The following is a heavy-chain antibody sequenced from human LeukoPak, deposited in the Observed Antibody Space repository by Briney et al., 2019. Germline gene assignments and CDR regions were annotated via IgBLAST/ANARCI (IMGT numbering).Heavy chain of an antibody. J-gene: IGHJ4*02. CDR2: IYYSGTT. CDR3: ASSSGWYYFDY. V-gene: IGHV4-59*01. D-gene: IGHD6-19*01. CDR1: GGSISSYY. Sequence: SETLSLTCTVSGGSISSYYWSWIRQPPGKGLEWIGYIYYSGTTNYNPSLKSRVTISVDTSKNQFSLKLSSVTAADTAVYYCASSSGWYYFDYWGQGTLVTVSS.